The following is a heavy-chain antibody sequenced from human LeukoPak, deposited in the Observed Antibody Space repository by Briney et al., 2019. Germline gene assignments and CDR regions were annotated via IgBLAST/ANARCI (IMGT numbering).Heavy chain of an antibody. V-gene: IGHV3-7*04. CDR2: IKQDGSEK. Sequence: GGSLRLSCAASGSILSSYWMSWVRQAPGKGLEWVANIKQDGSEKNYVDSVKGRFTISRDNAKNSLYLQMSSLRAEDTAVYYCARGLSTYYYGSGVYYFDYWGQGTLVTVSS. D-gene: IGHD3-10*01. CDR3: ARGLSTYYYGSGVYYFDY. J-gene: IGHJ4*02. CDR1: GSILSSYW.